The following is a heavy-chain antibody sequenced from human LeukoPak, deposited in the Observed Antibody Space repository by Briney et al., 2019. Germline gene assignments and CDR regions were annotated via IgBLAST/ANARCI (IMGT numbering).Heavy chain of an antibody. CDR3: ARRVVRGVSYYFDY. D-gene: IGHD3-10*01. J-gene: IGHJ4*02. V-gene: IGHV4-59*08. Sequence: SETLSLTCTVYGGSISSYCWSWIRQPPGKGLEWIGDIYYSGSTNYNPSLKSRVTISVDTSKNQFSLKLSSVTAADTAVYYCARRVVRGVSYYFDYWGQGTLVTVSS. CDR2: IYYSGST. CDR1: GGSISSYC.